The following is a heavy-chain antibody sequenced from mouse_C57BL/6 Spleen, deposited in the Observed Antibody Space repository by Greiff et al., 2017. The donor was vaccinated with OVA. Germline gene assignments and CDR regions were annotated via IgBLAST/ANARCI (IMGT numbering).Heavy chain of an antibody. Sequence: EVKLMESGGGLVKPGGSLKLSCAASGFTFSDYGMHWVRQAPEKGLEWVAYISSGSSTIYYADTVKGRFTISRDNAKNTLFLQMTSLRSEDTAMYYCARRITTVVATEYYYAMDYWGQGTSVTVSS. D-gene: IGHD1-1*01. V-gene: IGHV5-17*01. CDR3: ARRITTVVATEYYYAMDY. CDR1: GFTFSDYG. CDR2: ISSGSSTI. J-gene: IGHJ4*01.